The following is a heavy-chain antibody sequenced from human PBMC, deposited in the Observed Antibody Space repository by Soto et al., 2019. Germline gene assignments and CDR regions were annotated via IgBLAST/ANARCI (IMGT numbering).Heavy chain of an antibody. V-gene: IGHV1-18*01. J-gene: IGHJ4*02. D-gene: IGHD5-12*01. CDR2: ISTYNVNT. CDR1: GFTFSNYG. Sequence: QVQLVQSGAEVKKPGASVKVSCKASGFTFSNYGINWVRQAPGQGLEWMGWISTYNVNTNFAPKSQGRVTMTTDTSTSTAYMELGSLRSDDTAVYYCAADFVHGYTGYSDYWGQGTLVTVSS. CDR3: AADFVHGYTGYSDY.